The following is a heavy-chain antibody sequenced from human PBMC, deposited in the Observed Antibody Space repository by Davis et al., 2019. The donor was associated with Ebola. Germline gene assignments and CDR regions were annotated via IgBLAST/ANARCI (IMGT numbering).Heavy chain of an antibody. CDR1: RYTFTRYG. Sequence: AASVKVSCKASRYTFTRYGISWARQAPGQGLEWMGWISAYNGNTNYAQNLQGRVTMTTDTSTSTAYMEVRSLRYDDTAVYYCARAVTMVLPSGWFDPWGQGTLVTVSS. V-gene: IGHV1-18*01. CDR2: ISAYNGNT. CDR3: ARAVTMVLPSGWFDP. D-gene: IGHD3-10*01. J-gene: IGHJ5*02.